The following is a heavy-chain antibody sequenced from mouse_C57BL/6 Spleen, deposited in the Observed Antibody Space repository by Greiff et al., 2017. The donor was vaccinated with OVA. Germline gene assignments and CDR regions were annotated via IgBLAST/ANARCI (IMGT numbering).Heavy chain of an antibody. CDR2: IDPSDSYT. Sequence: QVQLQQPGAELVKPGASVKLSCKASGYTFTSYWMQWVNQRPGQGLEWIGEIDPSDSYTNYNQKFKGKATLTVDTSSSTAYMQLSSLTSEDSAVYYCARQSEDYWGQGTTLTVSS. V-gene: IGHV1-50*01. J-gene: IGHJ2*01. CDR3: ARQSEDY. CDR1: GYTFTSYW.